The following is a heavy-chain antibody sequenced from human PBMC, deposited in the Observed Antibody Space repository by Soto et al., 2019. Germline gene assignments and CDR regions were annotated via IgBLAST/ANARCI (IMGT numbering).Heavy chain of an antibody. V-gene: IGHV5-51*01. J-gene: IGHJ6*02. CDR1: GYSFTSYW. CDR2: IYPGDSDT. D-gene: IGHD5-18*01. CDR3: ARQEGYSYGFSYYYYGMDV. Sequence: PGESLKISCKGSGYSFTSYWIGWVRQLPGKGLEWMGIIYPGDSDTRYSPSFQGQVTISADKSISTAYLQWSSLKASDTAMYYCARQEGYSYGFSYYYYGMDVWGQGTTVTVSS.